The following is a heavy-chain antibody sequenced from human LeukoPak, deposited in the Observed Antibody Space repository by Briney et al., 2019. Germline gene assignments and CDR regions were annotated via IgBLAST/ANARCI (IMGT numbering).Heavy chain of an antibody. CDR3: ARDLIAVGTTDYYYGMDV. J-gene: IGHJ6*02. V-gene: IGHV3-7*05. Sequence: PGGSLRLSCAASGFTFNSYWMNWVRQAPGKGLEGVANIKQDGSEKYYVDSVKGRFTISRDNAKNSLYLQMNSLRAEDTAVYYCARDLIAVGTTDYYYGMDVWGQGTTVTISS. CDR1: GFTFNSYW. D-gene: IGHD6-19*01. CDR2: IKQDGSEK.